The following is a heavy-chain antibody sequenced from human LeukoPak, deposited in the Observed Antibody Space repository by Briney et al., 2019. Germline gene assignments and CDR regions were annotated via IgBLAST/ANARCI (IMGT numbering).Heavy chain of an antibody. CDR3: ARGIPSFTLFGVVIY. J-gene: IGHJ4*02. D-gene: IGHD3-3*01. CDR1: GYNFPGYD. CDR2: INPNNGGT. V-gene: IGHV1-2*02. Sequence: ASVKVSCKTSGYNFPGYDIHWVRQAPGHGPEWMGLINPNNGGTEYAQRFQGRVTMTRDTSISTAFMELNGLRSDDTAVYYCARGIPSFTLFGVVIYWGQGTAVTVSS.